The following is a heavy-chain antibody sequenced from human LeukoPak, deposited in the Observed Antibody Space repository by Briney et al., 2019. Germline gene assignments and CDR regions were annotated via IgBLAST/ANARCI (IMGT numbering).Heavy chain of an antibody. CDR3: AKDYQIVKVTTYFFDY. D-gene: IGHD2/OR15-2a*01. CDR1: GFTFSSYA. J-gene: IGHJ4*02. CDR2: ISYDGANK. V-gene: IGHV3-30*18. Sequence: GGSLRLSCAVSGFTFSSYAMSWVRQAPGKGLEWVAVISYDGANKFYADSVKGRFTISRDTSKNTLYLQMDSLRAEDTAVYYCAKDYQIVKVTTYFFDYWGQGVLVTVSS.